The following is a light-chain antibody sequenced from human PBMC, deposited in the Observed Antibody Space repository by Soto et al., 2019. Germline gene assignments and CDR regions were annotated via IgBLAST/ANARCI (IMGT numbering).Light chain of an antibody. CDR2: DAS. V-gene: IGKV1-5*01. J-gene: IGKJ1*01. CDR3: QPYPDGP. Sequence: DIQINMSPSTLSASVGDRVTITCRASQSISSWLAWYQQKPGKAPKLLIYDASSLESGVPSRFSGSGSGTEFTLTISSLQPDDFATYYFQPYPDGPFGQGANVAIK. CDR1: QSISSW.